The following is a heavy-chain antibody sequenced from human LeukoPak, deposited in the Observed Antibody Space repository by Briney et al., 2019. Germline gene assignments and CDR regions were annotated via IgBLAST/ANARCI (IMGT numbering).Heavy chain of an antibody. J-gene: IGHJ4*02. CDR3: ARLFPPYPY. CDR1: GDSITSYY. CDR2: IYYSGST. V-gene: IGHV4-59*08. Sequence: PSETLSLTCTVSGDSITSYYWTWIRQPPGKGLEWIGYIYYSGSTNYNPSLKSRVTISVDTSKNQFSLKLSSVTAADTAVYYCARLFPPYPYWGQGTLVTVSS.